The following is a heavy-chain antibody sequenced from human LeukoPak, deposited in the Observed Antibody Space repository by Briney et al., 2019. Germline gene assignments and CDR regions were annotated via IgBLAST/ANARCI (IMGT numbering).Heavy chain of an antibody. CDR3: ARGREKIGGRRNGMDV. V-gene: IGHV4-34*01. D-gene: IGHD2-15*01. CDR2: INHSGST. Sequence: SETLSLTCAVYGGSFSGYYWSWIRQPPGKGLEWIGEINHSGSTNYNPSLKSRVTISVDTSKNQFSLKLSSVTAADTAVYYCARGREKIGGRRNGMDVWGHGTTIIV. J-gene: IGHJ6*02. CDR1: GGSFSGYY.